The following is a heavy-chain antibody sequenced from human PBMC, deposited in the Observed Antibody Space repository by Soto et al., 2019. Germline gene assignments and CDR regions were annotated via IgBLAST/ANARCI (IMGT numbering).Heavy chain of an antibody. D-gene: IGHD2-21*01. V-gene: IGHV1-2*04. J-gene: IGHJ6*02. CDR3: ARTATKEGEGHGMDV. Sequence: ASVKVSCKASGYTFTGYYMHWVRQAPGQGLEWMGWINPNSGGTNYAQKFQGWVTMTRDTSISTAYMELSRLRSDDTAVYYCARTATKEGEGHGMDVWGQGTTVTVSS. CDR2: INPNSGGT. CDR1: GYTFTGYY.